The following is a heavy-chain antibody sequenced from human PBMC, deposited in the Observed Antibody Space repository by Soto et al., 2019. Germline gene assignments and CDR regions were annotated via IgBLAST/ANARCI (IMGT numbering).Heavy chain of an antibody. J-gene: IGHJ6*02. Sequence: QVQLVQSGAEVKKPGASVKVSCKASGYTFTSYAMHWVRQAPGQRLEWMGWISAGNGNTKYSQKFQGRVTITRDTSASTAYMELSSLRSEDTAVYYCARYNWNGDCMDVWGQGTTVTVSS. CDR3: ARYNWNGDCMDV. D-gene: IGHD1-1*01. CDR2: ISAGNGNT. V-gene: IGHV1-3*01. CDR1: GYTFTSYA.